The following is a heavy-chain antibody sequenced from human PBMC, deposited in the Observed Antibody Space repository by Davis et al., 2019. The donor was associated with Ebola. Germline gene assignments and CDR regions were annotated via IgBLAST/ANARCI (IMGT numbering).Heavy chain of an antibody. Sequence: GSLRLSCTVSGGSISSGSFYWGWIRQPPGKGLEWIGSIYYSGNTYNNPSLKSRVTISVDTSKNQFSLKLSSVTAADTAVYYCARAQFPTTSDHWGQGTLVTVSS. V-gene: IGHV4-39*07. CDR2: IYYSGNT. J-gene: IGHJ4*02. CDR1: GGSISSGSFY. CDR3: ARAQFPTTSDH. D-gene: IGHD1-1*01.